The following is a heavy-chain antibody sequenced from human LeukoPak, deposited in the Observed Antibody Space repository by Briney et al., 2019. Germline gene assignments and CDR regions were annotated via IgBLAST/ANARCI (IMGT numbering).Heavy chain of an antibody. V-gene: IGHV4-61*02. CDR1: GGSNSSGSYY. J-gene: IGHJ5*02. CDR2: IYTSGST. D-gene: IGHD2-2*01. Sequence: SETLSLTCTVSGGSNSSGSYYWSWIRQPAGKGLEWIGRIYTSGSTNYNPSLKSRVTISVDTSKNQFSLKLSSVTAADTAVYYCARAPQVPAAIGDWFDPWGQGTLVTVSS. CDR3: ARAPQVPAAIGDWFDP.